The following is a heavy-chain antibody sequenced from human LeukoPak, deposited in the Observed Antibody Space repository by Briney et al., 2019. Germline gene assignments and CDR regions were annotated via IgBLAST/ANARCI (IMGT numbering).Heavy chain of an antibody. CDR3: AKGNRYNWNRPGYFDY. J-gene: IGHJ4*02. CDR2: ISWNSGSI. V-gene: IGHV3-9*03. CDR1: GFTFDDYA. D-gene: IGHD1-1*01. Sequence: GGSLRLSCAASGFTFDDYAMHWVRQAPGKGLEWVSGISWNSGSIGYADSVKGRFTISRDNAKNSLYLQMNSLRAEDMALYYCAKGNRYNWNRPGYFDYWGQGTLVTVSS.